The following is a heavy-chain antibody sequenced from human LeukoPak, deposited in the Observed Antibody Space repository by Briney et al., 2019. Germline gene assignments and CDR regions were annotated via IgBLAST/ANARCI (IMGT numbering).Heavy chain of an antibody. CDR3: ARGYSSGWSNNYYYGMDV. V-gene: IGHV4-34*01. J-gene: IGHJ6*02. Sequence: SETLSLTCAVYGGSFSGYYWSWIRQPPGKGLEWIGEINHSGSTNYNPSLKSRVTISVDTSKNQFSLKLSSVTAADTAVYYCARGYSSGWSNNYYYGMDVWGQGTTVTVSS. D-gene: IGHD6-13*01. CDR2: INHSGST. CDR1: GGSFSGYY.